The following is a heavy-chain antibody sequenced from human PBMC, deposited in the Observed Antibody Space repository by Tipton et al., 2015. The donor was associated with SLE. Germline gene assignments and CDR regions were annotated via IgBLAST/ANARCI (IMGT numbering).Heavy chain of an antibody. CDR3: ARRRDSSGYYGDFDY. CDR1: GYTFTAYY. V-gene: IGHV1-2*06. D-gene: IGHD3-22*01. J-gene: IGHJ4*02. CDR2: INPNSGGT. Sequence: QSGAEVKKPGASVKVSCKASGYTFTAYYMHWVRQAPGQGLEWMGRINPNSGGTNYAQKFQGRVTMTRDTSISTAYMELSRLRSDDTAMYYCARRRDSSGYYGDFDYWGQGTLVTVSS.